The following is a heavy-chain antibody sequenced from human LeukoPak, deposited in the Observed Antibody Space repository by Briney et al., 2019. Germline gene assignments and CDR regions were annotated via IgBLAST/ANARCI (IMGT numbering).Heavy chain of an antibody. V-gene: IGHV4-59*01. J-gene: IGHJ4*02. CDR1: GNSISNYY. CDR3: ERVARWDDPFDY. Sequence: SETLSLTCTVSGNSISNYYWNWIRQPPGKALEWIGYIHYSGGTNYNPSLKSRVTISVDTSKNQVSLKLNSVTAADTAVYYCERVARWDDPFDYWGLGTLVTVSS. D-gene: IGHD1-1*01. CDR2: IHYSGGT.